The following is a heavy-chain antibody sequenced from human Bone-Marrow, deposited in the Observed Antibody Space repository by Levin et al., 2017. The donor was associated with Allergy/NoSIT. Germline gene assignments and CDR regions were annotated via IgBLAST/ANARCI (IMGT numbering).Heavy chain of an antibody. CDR1: GYTFITYG. J-gene: IGHJ1*01. Sequence: PGESLKISCKASGYTFITYGISWVRQAPGQGLEWMGWISAYNGNTMYEQKLQDRVTMTRDTSTSTVYMELRSLTSDDTAVYYCVREGQVQVGDVVFFLHWGQGTLITVSS. CDR3: VREGQVQVGDVVFFLH. D-gene: IGHD1-26*01. V-gene: IGHV1-18*01. CDR2: ISAYNGNT.